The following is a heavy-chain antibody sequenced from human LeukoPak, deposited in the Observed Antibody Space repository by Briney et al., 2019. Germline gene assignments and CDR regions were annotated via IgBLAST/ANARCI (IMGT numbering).Heavy chain of an antibody. CDR1: GGSISNYY. Sequence: PSETLSLTCTVSGGSISNYYWGWIRQPPGKGLEWIGYIYYSVSTNYNPSLKSRVTISVDTSKNQFSLKLSSVTAANTAVYYCARHPARYSYGSNFDYWGQGTLVTVSS. D-gene: IGHD5-18*01. CDR2: IYYSVST. CDR3: ARHPARYSYGSNFDY. J-gene: IGHJ4*02. V-gene: IGHV4-59*08.